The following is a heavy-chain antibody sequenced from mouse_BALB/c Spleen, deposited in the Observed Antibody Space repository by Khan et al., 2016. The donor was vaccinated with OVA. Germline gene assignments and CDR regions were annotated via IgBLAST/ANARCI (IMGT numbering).Heavy chain of an antibody. Sequence: EVQGVESGGGLVQPGGSRKLSCVASGFTLSSFGMHWVRQAPMKGLEWVAYISSCSSTIYYVDTLKGRFTISRDNPTNTLFLQMTSLRSEDTAMYYCARSGGNFHWYFDVWGAGTSVTVSS. CDR1: GFTLSSFG. CDR3: ARSGGNFHWYFDV. V-gene: IGHV5-17*02. CDR2: ISSCSSTI. J-gene: IGHJ1*01. D-gene: IGHD2-1*01.